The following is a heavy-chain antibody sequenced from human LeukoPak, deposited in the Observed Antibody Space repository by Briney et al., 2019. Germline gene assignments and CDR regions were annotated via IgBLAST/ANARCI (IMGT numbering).Heavy chain of an antibody. J-gene: IGHJ6*03. CDR3: ARLSTGTTYHGSRRPRDYYYMDV. D-gene: IGHD1-14*01. CDR2: IITYSGNT. V-gene: IGHV1-18*01. CDR1: GYTFTSYG. Sequence: ASVKVSCKASGYTFTSYGISWVRQAPGQGLEWMGWIITYSGNTNYSQKLQGRVTMTTDTSTNTAYMELRSLRSDDTAFYYCARLSTGTTYHGSRRPRDYYYMDVWGKGTTVTVSS.